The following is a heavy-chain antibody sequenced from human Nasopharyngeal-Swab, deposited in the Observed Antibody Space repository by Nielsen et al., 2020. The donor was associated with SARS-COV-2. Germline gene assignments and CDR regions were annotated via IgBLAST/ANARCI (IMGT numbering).Heavy chain of an antibody. CDR1: GFTFSSYW. CDR2: INSDGSST. CDR3: AILDSSGYRPLTG. J-gene: IGHJ4*02. Sequence: GGSLRLSCAASGFTFSSYWMHWVRQAPGKGLVWVSRINSDGSSTSYADSVKGRFTISRDNAKNTLYLQMNSLRAEDTAVYYCAILDSSGYRPLTGWGQGTLVTVSS. D-gene: IGHD3-22*01. V-gene: IGHV3-74*01.